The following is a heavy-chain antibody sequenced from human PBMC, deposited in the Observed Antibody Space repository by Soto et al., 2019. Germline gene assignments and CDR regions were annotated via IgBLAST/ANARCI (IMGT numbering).Heavy chain of an antibody. CDR3: ARGYSSSWLNYYYGMDV. Sequence: EVQLVESGGGLVQPGGSLRLSCAASGFTFSSYWMHWVRQAPGKGLVWVSRINSDGSSTSYADSVKGRFTISRDNDKNPLYLQMNSLRAEDTAVYYCARGYSSSWLNYYYGMDVWGQGTTVTVSS. CDR1: GFTFSSYW. V-gene: IGHV3-74*01. J-gene: IGHJ6*02. D-gene: IGHD6-13*01. CDR2: INSDGSST.